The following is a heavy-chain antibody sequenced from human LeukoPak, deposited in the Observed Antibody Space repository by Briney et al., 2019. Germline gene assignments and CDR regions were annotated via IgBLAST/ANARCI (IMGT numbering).Heavy chain of an antibody. CDR2: IKQDGSEK. V-gene: IGHV3-7*01. J-gene: IGHJ4*02. CDR1: GFTFSSYW. CDR3: ARDHISGSYGFPFDY. Sequence: GGSLRLSCAASGFTFSSYWMSWVRQAPGKGLEWVANIKQDGSEKYYVDSVKGRFTISRDNAKNSLYLQMNSLRAEDTAVYYCARDHISGSYGFPFDYWGQGTLVTVSS. D-gene: IGHD1-26*01.